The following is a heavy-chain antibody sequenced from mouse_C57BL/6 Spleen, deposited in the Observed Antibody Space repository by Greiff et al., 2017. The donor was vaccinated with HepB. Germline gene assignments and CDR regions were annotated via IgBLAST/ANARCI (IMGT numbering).Heavy chain of an antibody. J-gene: IGHJ2*01. Sequence: EVQLQQSGPVLVKPGPSVKISCKASGFTFTDYYMHWVKQSHGQRLEWIGRVYPYNGGTSYNEKFKGKATLTVDTSSSPAYMELNSLTSEDSAVDNCAFDCGYDGGYWGQGTTLTVSS. CDR1: GFTFTDYY. CDR3: AFDCGYDGGY. CDR2: VYPYNGGT. D-gene: IGHD2-2*01. V-gene: IGHV1-36*01.